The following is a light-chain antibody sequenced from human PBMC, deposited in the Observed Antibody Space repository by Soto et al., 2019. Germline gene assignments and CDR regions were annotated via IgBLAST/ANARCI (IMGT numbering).Light chain of an antibody. CDR1: TGAVTSGHY. CDR3: LLYYGGPRV. Sequence: QTVVTQEPSLPVSPGGTVTLTCASSTGAVTSGHYPYWFQQKPGQAPKTLIYDTSNKHSWTPARLSGSLLGGKAALTLSGAQPEDEADYYCLLYYGGPRVFGGGTKLTVL. J-gene: IGLJ3*02. V-gene: IGLV7-46*01. CDR2: DTS.